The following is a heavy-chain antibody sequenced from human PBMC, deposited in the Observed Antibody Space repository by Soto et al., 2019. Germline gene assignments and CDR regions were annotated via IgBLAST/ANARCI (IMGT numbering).Heavy chain of an antibody. Sequence: SETLSLTCTVSGGSIRSYYWSWIRQPPGKGLEWIGYIYYSGSTNYNPSLKSRVTISVDTSKNQFSLKLSSVTAADTAVYYCARGIIEYSSSSYFDYWGQGTLVTVSS. D-gene: IGHD6-6*01. CDR3: ARGIIEYSSSSYFDY. J-gene: IGHJ4*02. V-gene: IGHV4-59*08. CDR2: IYYSGST. CDR1: GGSIRSYY.